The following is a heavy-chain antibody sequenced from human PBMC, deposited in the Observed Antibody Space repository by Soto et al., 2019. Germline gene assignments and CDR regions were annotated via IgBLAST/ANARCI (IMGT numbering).Heavy chain of an antibody. CDR3: AVSGYSLLYYFDY. D-gene: IGHD3-22*01. J-gene: IGHJ4*02. V-gene: IGHV4-30-2*01. CDR2: IYHSGST. Sequence: SETLSLTCAVYGGSISSGGYSWSWIRQPPGKGLEWIGYIYHSGSTYYNPSLKSRVTISVDRSKNQFSLKLSSVTAADTAVYYCAVSGYSLLYYFDYWGQGTLVTVSS. CDR1: GGSISSGGYS.